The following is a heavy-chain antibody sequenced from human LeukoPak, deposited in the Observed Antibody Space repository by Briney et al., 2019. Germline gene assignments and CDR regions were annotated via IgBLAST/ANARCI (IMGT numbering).Heavy chain of an antibody. Sequence: PGGSLRLSCAASGFTFSSFAMHWVRQAPGKGLEWVAGLSYDGSKKYFADSVKGRFAISRDNSKNTLYLQMNSLRAEDTAVYYCARDECTSCSSYHFYGMDVWGQGTTVTVSS. V-gene: IGHV3-30*09. D-gene: IGHD2-2*01. CDR3: ARDECTSCSSYHFYGMDV. CDR2: LSYDGSKK. CDR1: GFTFSSFA. J-gene: IGHJ6*02.